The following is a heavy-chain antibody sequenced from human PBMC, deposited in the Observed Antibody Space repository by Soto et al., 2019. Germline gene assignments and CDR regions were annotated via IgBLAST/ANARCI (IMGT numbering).Heavy chain of an antibody. D-gene: IGHD6-19*01. J-gene: IGHJ4*02. CDR2: ISYDGSNK. CDR1: GFTFSSYG. CDR3: ARGLRGGGWYYFDY. V-gene: IGHV3-30*03. Sequence: QVQLVESGGGVVQPGRSLRLSCAASGFTFSSYGMHWVRQAPGKGLEWVAVISYDGSNKYYADSVKGRFTISRDNSKNTLYLQMNSLRAEDTAVYYCARGLRGGGWYYFDYWGQGTLVTVSS.